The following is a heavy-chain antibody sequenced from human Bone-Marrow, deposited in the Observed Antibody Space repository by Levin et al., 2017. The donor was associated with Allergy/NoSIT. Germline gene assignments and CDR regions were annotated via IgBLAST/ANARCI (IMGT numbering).Heavy chain of an antibody. CDR3: ARSYSPYYGMDV. D-gene: IGHD2-15*01. CDR1: GFTFTTHW. V-gene: IGHV5-51*01. CDR2: IYPGDSDT. J-gene: IGHJ6*02. Sequence: GESLKISCKASGFTFTTHWIAWVRQMAGKGLEWMGIIYPGDSDTSYSPSFEGQVTISADKSATTAYLQWSSLKASDTAVYYCARSYSPYYGMDVWGQGTAVTVSS.